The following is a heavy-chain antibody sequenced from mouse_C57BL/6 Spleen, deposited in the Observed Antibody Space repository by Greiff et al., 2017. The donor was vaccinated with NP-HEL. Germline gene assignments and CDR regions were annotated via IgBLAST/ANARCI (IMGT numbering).Heavy chain of an antibody. J-gene: IGHJ4*01. D-gene: IGHD1-1*02. Sequence: QVQLQQPGTELVKPGASVKLSCKASGYTFTSYWMHWVKQRPGQGLAWIGNINPSNGGTNYNEKFKSKATLTVDKSSSTAYMQLSSLTSEDSAVYYCARGSYSFDAMDYWGQGTSVTVSS. V-gene: IGHV1-53*01. CDR1: GYTFTSYW. CDR3: ARGSYSFDAMDY. CDR2: INPSNGGT.